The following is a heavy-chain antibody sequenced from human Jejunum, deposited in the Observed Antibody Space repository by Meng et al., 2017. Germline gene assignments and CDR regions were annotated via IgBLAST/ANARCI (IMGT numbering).Heavy chain of an antibody. D-gene: IGHD3-10*01. CDR2: INPSSGYT. CDR1: GYTFINYY. J-gene: IGHJ4*02. Sequence: ASVKVSCKASGYTFINYYMHWVRQAPGQGLEWMGQINPSSGYTTYSQKFQGRVSMTSDTSTSTVHMELSSLRSEDTAVYFCATPYGSGSYYTLHHDHWGQGTQVTGS. V-gene: IGHV1-46*01. CDR3: ATPYGSGSYYTLHHDH.